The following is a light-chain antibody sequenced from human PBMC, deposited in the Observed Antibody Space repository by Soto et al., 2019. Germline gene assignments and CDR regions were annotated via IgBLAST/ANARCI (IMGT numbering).Light chain of an antibody. CDR1: SSNIGAGYG. J-gene: IGLJ1*01. CDR2: GNN. V-gene: IGLV1-40*01. Sequence: QSVLTQPPSVSGAPGQRVTMSCTGSSSNIGAGYGVHWYQQVPGTAPKLLIYGNNNRPSGVPDRFSGSKSGTSASLAIAGLQAEDEADYYCQSFDSSLSRRVFGTGTKLTVL. CDR3: QSFDSSLSRRV.